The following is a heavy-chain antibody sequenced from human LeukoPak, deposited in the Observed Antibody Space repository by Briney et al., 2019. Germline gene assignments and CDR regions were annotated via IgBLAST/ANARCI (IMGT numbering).Heavy chain of an antibody. Sequence: SETLSLTCTVSGGSISSYYWSWIRQPAGKGLEWIGRIYTSGSTNYNPSLKSRVTISVDTSKYQFSLKLSSVTAADTAVYYCAREVMAVAGTWWYFDLWGRGTLVTVSS. CDR3: AREVMAVAGTWWYFDL. CDR1: GGSISSYY. J-gene: IGHJ2*01. CDR2: IYTSGST. D-gene: IGHD6-19*01. V-gene: IGHV4-4*07.